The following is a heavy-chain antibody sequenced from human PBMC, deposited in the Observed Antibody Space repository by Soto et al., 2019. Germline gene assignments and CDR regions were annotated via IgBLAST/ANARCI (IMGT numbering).Heavy chain of an antibody. CDR2: IYWDDDK. CDR1: GFSLSTYHMG. D-gene: IGHD4-17*01. V-gene: IGHV2-5*02. Sequence: QITLKESGPTLVRPAQTLTLTCDFSGFSLSTYHMGVAWIRQPPGKALEWLALIYWDDDKRYSPSLKDRLAISKDTSSNQVVLTITNIDPGDSAXXXXAHAGDYDLLTFDHWGPGTLVTVSS. CDR3: AHAGDYDLLTFDH. J-gene: IGHJ4*02.